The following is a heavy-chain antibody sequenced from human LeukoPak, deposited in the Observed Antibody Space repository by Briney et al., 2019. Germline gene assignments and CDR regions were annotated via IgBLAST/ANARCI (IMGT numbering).Heavy chain of an antibody. CDR1: GFTFSNYW. Sequence: PGGSLRLSCAASGFTFSNYWMTWVRQAPGKGLEWVGNIKQDGSEKYYVDSVKGRFTISRDNAKNSLYLQMNSLRAEDTAVYYCARERDYDFWSGYYTVDAFDIWGQGTMVTVSS. CDR3: ARERDYDFWSGYYTVDAFDI. CDR2: IKQDGSEK. V-gene: IGHV3-7*01. D-gene: IGHD3-3*01. J-gene: IGHJ3*02.